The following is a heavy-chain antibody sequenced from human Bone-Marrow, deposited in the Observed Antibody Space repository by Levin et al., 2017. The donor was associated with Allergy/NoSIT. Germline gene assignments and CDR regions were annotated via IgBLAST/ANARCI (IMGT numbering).Heavy chain of an antibody. V-gene: IGHV3-48*02. D-gene: IGHD3-9*01. Sequence: PGGSLRLSCAASGFTFSSYSMNWVRQAPGKGLEWVSYISSSSSTIYYADSVKGRFTISRDNAKNSLYLQMNSLRDEDTAVYYCARDTPVTRYFDWLLSGDITSGGGFDYWGQGTLVTVSS. J-gene: IGHJ4*02. CDR3: ARDTPVTRYFDWLLSGDITSGGGFDY. CDR2: ISSSSSTI. CDR1: GFTFSSYS.